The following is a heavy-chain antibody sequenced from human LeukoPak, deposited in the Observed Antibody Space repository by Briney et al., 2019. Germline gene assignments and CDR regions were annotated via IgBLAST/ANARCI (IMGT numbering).Heavy chain of an antibody. Sequence: GRSLRLSCAASGFTFDDYAMYWVRQAPGKGLEWVSGISWNSGSIGYADSVKGRFTISRDNAKNSLYLQMNSLRAEDTALYYCAKDIPPRSYYYYGMDVWGQGTTVTVSS. V-gene: IGHV3-9*01. CDR1: GFTFDDYA. CDR3: AKDIPPRSYYYYGMDV. J-gene: IGHJ6*02. D-gene: IGHD3-3*01. CDR2: ISWNSGSI.